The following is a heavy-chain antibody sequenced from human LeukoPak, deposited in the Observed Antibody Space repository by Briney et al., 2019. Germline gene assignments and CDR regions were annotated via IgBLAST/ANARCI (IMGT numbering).Heavy chain of an antibody. D-gene: IGHD3-3*01. CDR2: VVVGSGNT. CDR1: GFTFSTSA. CDR3: VADDLLSVQ. J-gene: IGHJ4*02. Sequence: SVKVSCKASGFTFSTSAVQWVRQARGQRLEWIGWVVVGSGNTNYAQKFQERVTITRDMSTSTAYMELSSLRSEDTAVYYCVADDLLSVQWGQGILVTVSS. V-gene: IGHV1-58*01.